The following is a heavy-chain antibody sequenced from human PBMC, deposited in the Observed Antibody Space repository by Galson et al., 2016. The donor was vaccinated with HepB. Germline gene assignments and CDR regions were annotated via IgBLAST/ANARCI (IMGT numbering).Heavy chain of an antibody. CDR2: IYYSGTT. V-gene: IGHV4-39*01. Sequence: SETLSLTCSVSGGSISSSSYFWGWIRQAPGKGLEWIGSIYYSGTTYYNSSLKSRVTISVDTSKSQFSLKVISVTAADTAVYYCARRKSGWYWFDYWGQGALVTVSS. D-gene: IGHD6-19*01. CDR3: ARRKSGWYWFDY. CDR1: GGSISSSSYF. J-gene: IGHJ4*02.